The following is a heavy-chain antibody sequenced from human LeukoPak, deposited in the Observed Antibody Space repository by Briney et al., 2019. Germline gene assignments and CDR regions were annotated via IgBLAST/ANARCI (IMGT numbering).Heavy chain of an antibody. CDR1: GFAFSSYA. D-gene: IGHD3-10*01. CDR3: AKTSGATPYYYYMDV. CDR2: LSASGGIT. Sequence: GGSLRLSCAASGFAFSSYAMSWFRQAPGKGLEWVSGLSASGGITYYADSVKGRFTISRDNSKNKLYLQMNSLRAEDTAVYYCAKTSGATPYYYYMDVWGKGDTVTVSS. J-gene: IGHJ6*03. V-gene: IGHV3-23*01.